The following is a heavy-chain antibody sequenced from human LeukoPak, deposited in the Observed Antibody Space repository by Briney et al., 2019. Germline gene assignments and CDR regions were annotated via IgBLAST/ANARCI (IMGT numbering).Heavy chain of an antibody. V-gene: IGHV4-59*12. D-gene: IGHD1-14*01. Sequence: SETLSLTCTVSGGSISSYYWSWIRQPPGKGLEWIGYIYYSGSTNYNPSLKSRVTISVDTSKNQFSLKLSSVTAADMAVYYCARDPGRNRFDFWGQGTLVTVSS. CDR1: GGSISSYY. J-gene: IGHJ4*02. CDR3: ARDPGRNRFDF. CDR2: IYYSGST.